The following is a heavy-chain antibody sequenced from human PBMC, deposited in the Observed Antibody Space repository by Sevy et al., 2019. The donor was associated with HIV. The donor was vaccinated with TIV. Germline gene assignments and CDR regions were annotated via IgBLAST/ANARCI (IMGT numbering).Heavy chain of an antibody. J-gene: IGHJ5*02. CDR1: GFTFSSYG. Sequence: GGCLRLSCAASGFTFSSYGMHWVRQAPGKGLEWVAVISYDGSNKYYADSVKGRFTISRDNSKNTLYLQMNSLRAEDTAVYYCAKGGYYGSRSYPHWFDPWGHGTLVTVSS. CDR2: ISYDGSNK. V-gene: IGHV3-30*18. CDR3: AKGGYYGSRSYPHWFDP. D-gene: IGHD3-10*01.